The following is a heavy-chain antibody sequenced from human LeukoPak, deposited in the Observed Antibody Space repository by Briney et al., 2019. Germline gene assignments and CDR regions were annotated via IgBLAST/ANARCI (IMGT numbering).Heavy chain of an antibody. Sequence: ASVKVSCKASGGSFTSCGISWVRQAPGQGLEWMGKIIPIYGRANYGQKFQGRVTITADKSTSTAYMELSSLRSEDTAVYYCARGYYDSGGYYYYYYGMDVWGQGTTVTVSS. D-gene: IGHD3-22*01. CDR2: IIPIYGRA. CDR3: ARGYYDSGGYYYYYYGMDV. CDR1: GGSFTSCG. V-gene: IGHV1-69*04. J-gene: IGHJ6*02.